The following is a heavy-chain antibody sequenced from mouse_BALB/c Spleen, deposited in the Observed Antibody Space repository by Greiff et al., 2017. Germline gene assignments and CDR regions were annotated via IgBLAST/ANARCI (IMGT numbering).Heavy chain of an antibody. Sequence: EVHLVESGGGLVKPGGSLKLSCAASGFTFSSYAMSWVRQTPEKRLEWVASISSGGSTYYPDSVKGRFTISRDNARNILYLQMSSLRSEDTAMYYCARGGDYYDYGRFAYWGQGTLVTVSA. CDR1: GFTFSSYA. J-gene: IGHJ3*01. V-gene: IGHV5-6-5*01. CDR2: ISSGGST. CDR3: ARGGDYYDYGRFAY. D-gene: IGHD2-4*01.